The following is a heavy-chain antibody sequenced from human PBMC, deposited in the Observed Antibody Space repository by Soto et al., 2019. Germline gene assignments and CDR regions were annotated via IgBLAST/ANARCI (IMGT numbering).Heavy chain of an antibody. V-gene: IGHV4-34*01. CDR3: ARVSGIYYYGMDV. Sequence: SETLSLTFAVYAGSFSGYYWSWIRQPPGKGLEWIGEINHSGSTNYNPSLKSRVTISVDTSKNQFSLKLSSVTAADTAVYYCARVSGIYYYGMDVWGQGTTVT. D-gene: IGHD3-10*01. J-gene: IGHJ6*02. CDR1: AGSFSGYY. CDR2: INHSGST.